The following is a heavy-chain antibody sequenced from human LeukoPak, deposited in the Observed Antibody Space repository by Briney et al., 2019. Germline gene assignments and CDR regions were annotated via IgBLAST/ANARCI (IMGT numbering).Heavy chain of an antibody. CDR1: GGTFSSYA. V-gene: IGHV1-8*02. CDR3: ARGGRVVVAATCDY. Sequence: ASVKVSCKASGGTFSSYAISWVRQATGQGLEYMGWMNPNGGNTGYAQKFKGRITMTRNTSISTAYMELSSLRSEDTAVYYCARGGRVVVAATCDYWGQGTLVTVSS. CDR2: MNPNGGNT. J-gene: IGHJ4*02. D-gene: IGHD2-15*01.